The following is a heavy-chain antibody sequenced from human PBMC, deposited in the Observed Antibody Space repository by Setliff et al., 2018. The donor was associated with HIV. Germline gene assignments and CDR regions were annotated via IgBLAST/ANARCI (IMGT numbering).Heavy chain of an antibody. D-gene: IGHD1-7*01. CDR3: ARAGIWNYYFDY. J-gene: IGHJ4*02. Sequence: ASVKVSCKASGNTFTNHGIHWVRQAPGQRLECMGWINAGNGKTRYSQKFQGRVTITRDTSASTAYMELSSLRSEDMAVYYCARAGIWNYYFDYWGQGTLVTVSS. CDR2: INAGNGKT. CDR1: GNTFTNHG. V-gene: IGHV1-3*01.